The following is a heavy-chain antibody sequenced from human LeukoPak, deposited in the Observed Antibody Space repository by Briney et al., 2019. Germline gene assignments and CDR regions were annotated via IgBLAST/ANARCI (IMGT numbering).Heavy chain of an antibody. Sequence: ASVKVSCKSSGYTFSDCYMHWVRQAPGQGPEWMGWINPNSAGTKYAQKFQGRVTMTRDTSISTAYMELSRLTSDDTAVYYCAGHSKYANNWFDPWGQGTLVTVSA. V-gene: IGHV1-2*02. D-gene: IGHD4-11*01. J-gene: IGHJ5*02. CDR3: AGHSKYANNWFDP. CDR1: GYTFSDCY. CDR2: INPNSAGT.